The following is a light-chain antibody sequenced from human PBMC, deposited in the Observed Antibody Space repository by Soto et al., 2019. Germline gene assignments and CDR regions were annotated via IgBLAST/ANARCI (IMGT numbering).Light chain of an antibody. CDR1: QSISTY. V-gene: IGKV1-5*01. CDR2: DSS. J-gene: IGKJ1*01. Sequence: DIQLTQSPSSLSASVGDRITITCRASQSISTYLNWYQQKPGEAPTLLVYDSSTLQSGVPSRFSGSGSGTEFTLTISSLQPDDFATYYCQQYNSYSWTFGQGTKVDI. CDR3: QQYNSYSWT.